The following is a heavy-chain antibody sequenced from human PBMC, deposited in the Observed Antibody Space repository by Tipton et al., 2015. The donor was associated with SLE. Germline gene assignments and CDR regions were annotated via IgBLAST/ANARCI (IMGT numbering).Heavy chain of an antibody. J-gene: IGHJ6*03. Sequence: TLSLTCTVSGGSISSSSYYWGWIRQPPGKGLEWIGSIYYSGRTYYNPSLKSRVTISVDTSKNQFSLKLSSVTAADTGVYYCVKSVVVVSPRDYYYYMDVWGKGTMVTVSS. D-gene: IGHD2-15*01. CDR1: GGSISSSSYY. CDR2: IYYSGRT. V-gene: IGHV4-39*07. CDR3: VKSVVVVSPRDYYYYMDV.